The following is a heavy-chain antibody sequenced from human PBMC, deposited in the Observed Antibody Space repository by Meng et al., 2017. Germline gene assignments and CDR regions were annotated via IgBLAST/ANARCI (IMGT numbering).Heavy chain of an antibody. D-gene: IGHD3-22*01. Sequence: GESLKISCAASGFTVSSNYMSWVRQAPGKGLEWVSVIYSGGSTYYADSVKGRFTISRDNSKNTLYLQMNSLRAEDTAVYYCACYSGGYYLPKYDHAFDIWGQGTMVTVSS. CDR1: GFTVSSNY. CDR3: ACYSGGYYLPKYDHAFDI. J-gene: IGHJ3*02. CDR2: IYSGGST. V-gene: IGHV3-66*02.